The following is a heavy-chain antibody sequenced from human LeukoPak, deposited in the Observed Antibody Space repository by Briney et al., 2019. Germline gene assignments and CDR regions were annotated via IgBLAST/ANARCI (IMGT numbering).Heavy chain of an antibody. CDR2: ISSSSSTI. V-gene: IGHV3-48*01. CDR3: ARSSSWYLYYFDY. CDR1: GFTFSSYS. Sequence: GGSLRLSCAASGFTFSSYSMNWVRQAPGKGLEWVSYISSSSSTIYYADSVKGRFTISRDNAKNSLYLQMNSLRGEDTAVYYCARSSSWYLYYFDYWGQGTLVTVSS. D-gene: IGHD6-13*01. J-gene: IGHJ4*02.